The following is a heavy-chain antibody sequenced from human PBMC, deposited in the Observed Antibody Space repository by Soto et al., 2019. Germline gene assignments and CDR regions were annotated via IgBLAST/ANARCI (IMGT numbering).Heavy chain of an antibody. CDR2: INAGNGNT. D-gene: IGHD3-9*01. Sequence: ASVKVSCKASGYTFTSYAMHWVRQAPGQRLEWMGWINAGNGNTKYSQKFQGRVTITRDTSASTAYMELSSLRSEDTAVYYCARDPRMNYDILTGYHIPPDYWGQGTLVTVSS. V-gene: IGHV1-3*01. J-gene: IGHJ4*02. CDR1: GYTFTSYA. CDR3: ARDPRMNYDILTGYHIPPDY.